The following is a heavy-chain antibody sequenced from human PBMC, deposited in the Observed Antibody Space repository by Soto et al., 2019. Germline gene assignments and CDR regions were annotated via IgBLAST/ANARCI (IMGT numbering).Heavy chain of an antibody. D-gene: IGHD3-3*01. CDR2: LYYTGTP. J-gene: IGHJ4*02. CDR3: ARRRNLGVYFDF. Sequence: SLTCTVSEDSISSNSYYWGGIRLSTGMGLDWIGNLYYTGTPYYNPSYRSRVSISKDTSKNQFSLILGSVTAGDTAVYYCARRRNLGVYFDFWGQGALVTVSS. V-gene: IGHV4-39*01. CDR1: EDSISSNSYY.